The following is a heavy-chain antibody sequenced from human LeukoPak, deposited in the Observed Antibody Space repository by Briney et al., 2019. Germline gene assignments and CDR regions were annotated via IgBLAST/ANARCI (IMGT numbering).Heavy chain of an antibody. CDR1: GFTFSSYE. Sequence: TGGSLRLSCAASGFTFSSYEMNWVRQAPGKGLEWVSVIYSGGSTYYADSVKGRFTISRDNSKNTLYLQMNSLRAEDTAVYYCAREHGSGSYYGVYWGQGTLVTVSS. CDR2: IYSGGST. D-gene: IGHD3-10*01. CDR3: AREHGSGSYYGVY. V-gene: IGHV3-53*01. J-gene: IGHJ4*02.